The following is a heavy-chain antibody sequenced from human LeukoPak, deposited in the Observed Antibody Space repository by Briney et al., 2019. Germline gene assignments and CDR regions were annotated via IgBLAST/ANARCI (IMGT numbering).Heavy chain of an antibody. J-gene: IGHJ4*02. D-gene: IGHD2-15*01. Sequence: SETLSLTCAVYGGSFSGYYWSWIRQPPGKGLEWIGEINHSGSTNYNPSLKSRVTISVDTSKNQFSLKLSSVTAADTAVYYCVVGATNFDYWGQGTLVTVSS. CDR1: GGSFSGYY. CDR2: INHSGST. V-gene: IGHV4-34*01. CDR3: VVGATNFDY.